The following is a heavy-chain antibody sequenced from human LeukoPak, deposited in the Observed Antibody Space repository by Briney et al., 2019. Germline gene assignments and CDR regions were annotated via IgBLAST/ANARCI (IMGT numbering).Heavy chain of an antibody. Sequence: GGALRLSCAASGFTFSSYWMSWVRQAPGKGLEWVANINKDGGEKYYVDSVKGRFTITRDNAKNALYLQMNSLRADDTAVYYCVKDSPPRYSGSPPAYWGQGTLVTVSS. J-gene: IGHJ4*02. CDR3: VKDSPPRYSGSPPAY. CDR2: INKDGGEK. D-gene: IGHD1-26*01. V-gene: IGHV3-7*03. CDR1: GFTFSSYW.